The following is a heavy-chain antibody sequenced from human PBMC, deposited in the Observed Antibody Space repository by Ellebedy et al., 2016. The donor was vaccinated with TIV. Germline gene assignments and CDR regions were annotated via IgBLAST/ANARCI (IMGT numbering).Heavy chain of an antibody. Sequence: PSETLSLTCAASGFTFSNYWMSWVRQAPGKGLEWVANIKQDGGEKNFVDSVKGRFTISRDNAKNSLYLQMNSLRAEDTAVYYCARETISYATSGYYFDSWGQGTLVAVSS. V-gene: IGHV3-7*01. CDR1: GFTFSNYW. J-gene: IGHJ4*02. CDR3: ARETISYATSGYYFDS. D-gene: IGHD3-22*01. CDR2: IKQDGGEK.